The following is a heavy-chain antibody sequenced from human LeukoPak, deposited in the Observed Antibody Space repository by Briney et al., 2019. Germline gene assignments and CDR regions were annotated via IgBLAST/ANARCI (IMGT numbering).Heavy chain of an antibody. V-gene: IGHV3-48*04. CDR1: GFTFSSYS. J-gene: IGHJ6*03. D-gene: IGHD2-15*01. CDR2: ISSSGSTI. CDR3: ARDRSSLASYYYYMDV. Sequence: GGSLRLSCAGSGFTFSSYSINWVRQAPGKGLDWVSYISSSGSTIYYAESVKGRFTVSRDYAKNSVYLQMNSLRAEDTAVYYCARDRSSLASYYYYMDVWGKGTTVTVSS.